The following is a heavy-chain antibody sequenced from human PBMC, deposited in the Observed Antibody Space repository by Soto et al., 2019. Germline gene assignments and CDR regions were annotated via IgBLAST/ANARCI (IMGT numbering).Heavy chain of an antibody. D-gene: IGHD2-2*01. Sequence: SETLSLTCAVYGGSFSGYYWSWIRQPPGKGLEWVGEINHSGSTNYNPSLKGRVTISVDTSKNQFSLKLSSVTAADTAVYYCARVPAANNWFDPWGQGTLVTVSS. J-gene: IGHJ5*02. V-gene: IGHV4-34*01. CDR2: INHSGST. CDR3: ARVPAANNWFDP. CDR1: GGSFSGYY.